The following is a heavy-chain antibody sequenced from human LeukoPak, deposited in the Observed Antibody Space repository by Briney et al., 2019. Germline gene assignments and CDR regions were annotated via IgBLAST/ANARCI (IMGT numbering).Heavy chain of an antibody. CDR3: TNVRLRGYFDY. D-gene: IGHD3-16*01. CDR2: IKSKTDGGTT. Sequence: GGSLRLSCVASGFTFSNAWMSWVRQAPGKGLEWVGRIKSKTDGGTTDYAAPVTGRFTISRDDSKNMLYLQMNSLKNEDTAVYYCTNVRLRGYFDYWGQGTLVTVSS. J-gene: IGHJ4*02. CDR1: GFTFSNAW. V-gene: IGHV3-15*01.